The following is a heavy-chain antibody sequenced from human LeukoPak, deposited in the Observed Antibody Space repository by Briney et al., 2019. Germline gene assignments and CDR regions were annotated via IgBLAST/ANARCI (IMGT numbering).Heavy chain of an antibody. V-gene: IGHV4-39*01. Sequence: SETLSLTCTVSGGSISSSNYYWGWIRQPPGKGLEWTGSIYYSGSTYYNPSLKSRVTISVDTSKNQFSLKLSSVTAADTAVYYCAGYSVAARQVDYWGQGTLVTVSS. CDR2: IYYSGST. D-gene: IGHD6-6*01. CDR1: GGSISSSNYY. J-gene: IGHJ4*02. CDR3: AGYSVAARQVDY.